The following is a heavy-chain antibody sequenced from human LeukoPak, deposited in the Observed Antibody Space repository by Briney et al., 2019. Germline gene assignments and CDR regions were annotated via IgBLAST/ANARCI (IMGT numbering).Heavy chain of an antibody. D-gene: IGHD1-26*01. CDR2: IYYSGST. J-gene: IGHJ3*02. Sequence: SETLSLTCTVSGGSISSGGYYWSWIRQHPGKGLEWIGYIYYSGSTYYNPSLKSRVTMSVDTSKSQFSLKLSSVTAADTAVYYCARFTRQGSYIAPDVFDIWGQGTMVTVSS. V-gene: IGHV4-31*03. CDR1: GGSISSGGYY. CDR3: ARFTRQGSYIAPDVFDI.